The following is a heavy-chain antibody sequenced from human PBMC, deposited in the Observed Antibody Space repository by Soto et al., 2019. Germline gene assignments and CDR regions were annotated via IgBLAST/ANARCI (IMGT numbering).Heavy chain of an antibody. CDR1: GFTFSSYA. D-gene: IGHD3-3*01. CDR3: AKGRITIFGVVIPDFDY. J-gene: IGHJ4*02. Sequence: GGSLRLSCAASGFTFSSYAMRWVRQAPGKGLEWVSAISGSGGSTYYADSVKGRFTISRENSKNTLYLQMNSLRAEDTAVYYCAKGRITIFGVVIPDFDYWGQGTLVTVSS. V-gene: IGHV3-23*01. CDR2: ISGSGGST.